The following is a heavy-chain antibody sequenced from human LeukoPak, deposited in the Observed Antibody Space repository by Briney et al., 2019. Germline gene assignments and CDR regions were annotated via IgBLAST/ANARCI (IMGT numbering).Heavy chain of an antibody. D-gene: IGHD1-14*01. J-gene: IGHJ4*02. V-gene: IGHV4-4*02. CDR2: ISHTGNT. CDR1: GYSISNGYW. Sequence: NPSETLSLTCAVSGYSISNGYWWSWVRQPPGKGLEWIGEISHTGNTNYNPSLKSRVTFSLDKSKNQLSLKLSSVTAADTAVYYCVRNGGYNLEYWGQGTLVIASS. CDR3: VRNGGYNLEY.